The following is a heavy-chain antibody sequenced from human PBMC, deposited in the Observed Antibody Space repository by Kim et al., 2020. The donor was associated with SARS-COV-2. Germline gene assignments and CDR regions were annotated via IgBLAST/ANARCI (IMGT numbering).Heavy chain of an antibody. J-gene: IGHJ6*02. V-gene: IGHV3-30*18. D-gene: IGHD3-10*01. Sequence: GSLRLSCAASGFTFSSYGMHWVRQAPGRGLEWVAVISYDGSNKYYADSVKGRFTISRDNSKNTLYLQMNSLRAEDTAVYYCAKESGSGSYYAWTYYYYGMDVWGQGTTVTVSS. CDR2: ISYDGSNK. CDR1: GFTFSSYG. CDR3: AKESGSGSYYAWTYYYYGMDV.